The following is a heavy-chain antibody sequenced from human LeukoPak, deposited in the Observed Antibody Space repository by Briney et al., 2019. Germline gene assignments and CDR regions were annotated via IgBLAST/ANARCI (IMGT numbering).Heavy chain of an antibody. J-gene: IGHJ4*02. V-gene: IGHV3-23*01. CDR2: ISGSGGST. CDR3: ARAGNYYDFWSGYYSFDY. D-gene: IGHD3-3*01. CDR1: GFTFSSYA. Sequence: TGGSLRLSCAASGFTFSSYAMSWVRQAPGKGLEWVSAISGSGGSTYYADSVKGRFTISRDNAKNSLYLQMNSLRAEDTAVYYCARAGNYYDFWSGYYSFDYWGQGTLVTVSS.